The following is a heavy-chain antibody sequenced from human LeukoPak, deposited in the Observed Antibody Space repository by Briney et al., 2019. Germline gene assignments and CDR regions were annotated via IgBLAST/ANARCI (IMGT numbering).Heavy chain of an antibody. D-gene: IGHD1-20*01. CDR1: GFTFSSYS. J-gene: IGHJ4*02. CDR2: ISSSSSYI. Sequence: PGGSLRLSCAASGFTFSSYSMNWVRQAPGKGLEWVSSISSSSSYIYYADSVKGRFTISRDNAKNSLYLQMNSLRAEDPAVYYCARDKGITGRADYWGQGTLVTVSS. CDR3: ARDKGITGRADY. V-gene: IGHV3-21*01.